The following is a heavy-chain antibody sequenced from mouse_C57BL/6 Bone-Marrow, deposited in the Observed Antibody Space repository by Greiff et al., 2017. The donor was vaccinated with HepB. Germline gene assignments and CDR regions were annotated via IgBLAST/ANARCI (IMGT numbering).Heavy chain of an antibody. D-gene: IGHD1-1*01. V-gene: IGHV1-72*01. CDR1: GYTFTSYW. CDR2: IDPNSGGT. J-gene: IGHJ1*03. Sequence: QVQLQQPGAELVKPGASVKLSCKASGYTFTSYWMHWVKQRPGRGLEWIGRIDPNSGGTKYNEKFKSKATLTVDKPSSTAYRQLSSLTSEDSAVYYCARDPVVRGTNWYFDVWGTGTTVTVAS. CDR3: ARDPVVRGTNWYFDV.